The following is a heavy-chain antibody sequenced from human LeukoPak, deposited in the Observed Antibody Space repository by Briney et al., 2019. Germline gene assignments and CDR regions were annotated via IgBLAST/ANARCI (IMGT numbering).Heavy chain of an antibody. V-gene: IGHV3-33*01. D-gene: IGHD2-21*01. CDR1: GFTFSTYG. CDR3: ARDNYILRAFDI. Sequence: GGSLRLSCAASGFTFSTYGMHWVRQAPGKGLEWVAGTWYDGTNRNYEDSVKGRFTISRDNPKNTLHLQMNSLRAEDTAVYYCARDNYILRAFDIWGQGTMVTVSS. J-gene: IGHJ3*02. CDR2: TWYDGTNR.